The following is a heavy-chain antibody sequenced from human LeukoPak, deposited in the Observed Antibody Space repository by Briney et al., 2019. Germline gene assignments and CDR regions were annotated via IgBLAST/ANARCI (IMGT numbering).Heavy chain of an antibody. CDR2: IASSGSTI. V-gene: IGHV3-48*03. CDR3: ATSRGYFFRWFQH. J-gene: IGHJ1*01. D-gene: IGHD3-22*01. Sequence: GGSLRLSCSSSGFTFSNYEMNWVRQAPGKGLEWVSYIASSGSTIYYADSVKGRFTISRDNAKSSLFLQMNSLRADDTAVYYCATSRGYFFRWFQHWGQGTLVTVSS. CDR1: GFTFSNYE.